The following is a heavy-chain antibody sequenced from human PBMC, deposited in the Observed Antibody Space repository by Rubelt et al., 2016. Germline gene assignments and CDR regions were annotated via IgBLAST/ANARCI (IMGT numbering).Heavy chain of an antibody. D-gene: IGHD2-15*01. CDR2: INPNSGGT. V-gene: IGHV1-2*02. CDR1: GYTFTGYY. J-gene: IGHJ4*02. CDR3: ARDYCSGGSCYSVFDY. Sequence: QVQLVQSGAEVKKPGASVKVSCKASGYTFTGYYMHWVRQAPGQGLEWMGWINPNSGGTNYAQKCHGRVTMTRDTSISTAYMELSRLRSDDTAVYYCARDYCSGGSCYSVFDYWGQGTLVTVSS.